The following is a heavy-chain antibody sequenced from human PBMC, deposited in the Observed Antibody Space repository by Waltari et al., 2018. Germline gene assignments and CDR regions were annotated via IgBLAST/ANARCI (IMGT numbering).Heavy chain of an antibody. Sequence: QVQLVQSGAEVKKPGSSVKVSCKASGGTFSSYAISWLRQAPGQGLEWMGEAIPILRTANYAQKSQDRATITAAESNSTDYMELGSLRSEHTAVYYGARGEYTGRHGYLGQRDNVWGKGTMVTVSS. D-gene: IGHD2-2*03. CDR3: ARGEYTGRHGYLGQRDNV. CDR2: AIPILRTA. CDR1: GGTFSSYA. V-gene: IGHV1-69*13. J-gene: IGHJ3*01.